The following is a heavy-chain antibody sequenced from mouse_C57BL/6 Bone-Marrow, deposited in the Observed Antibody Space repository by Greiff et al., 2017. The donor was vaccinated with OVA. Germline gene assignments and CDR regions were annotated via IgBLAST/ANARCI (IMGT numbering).Heavy chain of an antibody. Sequence: EVQLKESGPVLVKPGASVKMSCKASGYTFTDYYMNWVKQSHGKSLEWIGVINPYNGGTSYNQKFKGKATLTVDKSSSTAYMELNSLTSEDSAVYYCARLVFYGNYDYWGQGTTLTVSS. V-gene: IGHV1-19*01. CDR3: ARLVFYGNYDY. CDR1: GYTFTDYY. J-gene: IGHJ2*01. CDR2: INPYNGGT. D-gene: IGHD2-1*01.